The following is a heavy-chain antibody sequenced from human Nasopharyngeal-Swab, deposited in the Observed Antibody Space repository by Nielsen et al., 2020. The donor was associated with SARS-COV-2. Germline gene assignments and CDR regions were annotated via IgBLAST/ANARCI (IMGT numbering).Heavy chain of an antibody. CDR2: INHSGST. Sequence: GSLRLSCAVYGGSLSGYYWSWIRQPPGKGLEWIGEINHSGSTNYNPSLKSRVTRSVDTSKNQFSLKLSSVTAADTAVYYCARGNGAFDYWGQGTLVTVSS. CDR3: ARGNGAFDY. D-gene: IGHD4-17*01. CDR1: GGSLSGYY. J-gene: IGHJ4*02. V-gene: IGHV4-34*01.